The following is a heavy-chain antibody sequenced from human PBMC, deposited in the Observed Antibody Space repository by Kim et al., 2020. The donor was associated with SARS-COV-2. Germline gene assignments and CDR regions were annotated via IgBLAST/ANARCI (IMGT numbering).Heavy chain of an antibody. J-gene: IGHJ6*03. CDR3: ARCTSSRDYYYYYYMDV. Sequence: ASVKVSCKASGYTFTSYGISWVRQAPGQGLEWMGWISAYNGNTNYAQKLQGRVTMTTDTSTSTAYMELRSLRSDDTAVYYCARCTSSRDYYYYYYMDVWGKGTTVTVSS. V-gene: IGHV1-18*01. D-gene: IGHD2-2*01. CDR1: GYTFTSYG. CDR2: ISAYNGNT.